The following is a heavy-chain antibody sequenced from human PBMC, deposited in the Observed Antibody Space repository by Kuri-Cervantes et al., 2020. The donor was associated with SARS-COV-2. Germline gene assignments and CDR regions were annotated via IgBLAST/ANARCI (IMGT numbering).Heavy chain of an antibody. CDR1: GFIFSDYA. CDR2: ISFDGRNT. J-gene: IGHJ4*02. Sequence: GGSLRLSCAASGFIFSDYAIDWVRQAPGKGVEWVAIISFDGRNTHYADSVRGRFTISRDNSKNTLYLQMNSLRAEDTAVYYCARGYEARYSSSWYLDYWGQGTLVTVSS. CDR3: ARGYEARYSSSWYLDY. D-gene: IGHD6-13*01. V-gene: IGHV3-30*14.